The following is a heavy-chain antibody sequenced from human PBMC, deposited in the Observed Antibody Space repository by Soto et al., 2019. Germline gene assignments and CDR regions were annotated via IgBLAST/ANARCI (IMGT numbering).Heavy chain of an antibody. CDR1: GGSISSSSYY. J-gene: IGHJ6*02. CDR3: ATLGATYYYYGMDV. CDR2: IYYSGST. D-gene: IGHD1-26*01. Sequence: SETLSLTCTVSGGSISSSSYYWGWIRQPPGKGLEWIGSIYYSGSTYYNPSLKSRVTISVATSKNQFSLKLSSVTAADTAVYYCATLGATYYYYGMDVWGQGTTVTVSS. V-gene: IGHV4-39*01.